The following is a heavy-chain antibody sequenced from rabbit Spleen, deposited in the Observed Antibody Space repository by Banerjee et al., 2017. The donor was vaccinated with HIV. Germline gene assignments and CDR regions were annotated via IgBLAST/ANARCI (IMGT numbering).Heavy chain of an antibody. D-gene: IGHD2-1*01. CDR1: GFSFSSSYY. CDR2: IYTGSDST. Sequence: QEQLEESGRGLVQPEGSLTLTCTASGFSFSSSYYMCWVRQAPGKGLEWIGCIYTGSDSTAYASWAKGRFTVSKTSSTTVTLQLNSLTAADTATYFCARGSATMTMVITGYYLSLWGPGTLVTVS. CDR3: ARGSATMTMVITGYYLSL. J-gene: IGHJ4*01. V-gene: IGHV1S45*01.